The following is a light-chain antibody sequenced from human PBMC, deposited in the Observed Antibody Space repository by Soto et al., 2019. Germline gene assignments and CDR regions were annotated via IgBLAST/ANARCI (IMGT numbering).Light chain of an antibody. CDR3: RQRSNWPWT. J-gene: IGKJ1*01. CDR1: QSVSSY. CDR2: DAS. Sequence: EIVLTQSPATLSLSPGERATLSCRASQSVSSYLAWYQQKPGQAPRLLIYDASNRATGIPARFSGSGSGTDVTLTISSLEPEDLAVFYCRQRSNWPWTFGQGTKVEIK. V-gene: IGKV3-11*01.